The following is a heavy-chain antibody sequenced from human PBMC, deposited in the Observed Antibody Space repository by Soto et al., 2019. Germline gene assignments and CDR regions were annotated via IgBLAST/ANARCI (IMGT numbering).Heavy chain of an antibody. Sequence: SLTCAVSCGSVSSSNWWSWVRQPPGKGLEWIGEIYHSGSTNYNPSLKSRVTISVDKSKNQFSLKLSSVTAADTAVYYCAREGYGDLYWYFDLWGRGTLVTVSS. CDR2: IYHSGST. CDR3: AREGYGDLYWYFDL. CDR1: CGSVSSSNW. J-gene: IGHJ2*01. D-gene: IGHD4-17*01. V-gene: IGHV4-4*02.